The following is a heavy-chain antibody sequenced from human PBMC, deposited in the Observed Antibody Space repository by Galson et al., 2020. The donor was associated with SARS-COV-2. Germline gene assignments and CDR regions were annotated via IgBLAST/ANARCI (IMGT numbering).Heavy chain of an antibody. CDR1: GFSLRTSGMR. D-gene: IGHD6-6*01. CDR3: ARCPSSSEVQVHFDY. V-gene: IGHV2-70*04. J-gene: IGHJ4*02. Sequence: SGPTLVNPTQTHILTCTFSGFSLRTSGMRVSWIRQPPAKALEWLDRIDWDDDIFYNTSLRTRIANPKDTSKNQVVLTMTNVDPVDTATYYCARCPSSSEVQVHFDYWGQGTLVTVSS. CDR2: IDWDDDI.